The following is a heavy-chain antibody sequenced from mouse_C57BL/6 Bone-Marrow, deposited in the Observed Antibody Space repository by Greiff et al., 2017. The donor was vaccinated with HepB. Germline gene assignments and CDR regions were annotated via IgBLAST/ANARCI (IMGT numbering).Heavy chain of an antibody. V-gene: IGHV1-7*01. J-gene: IGHJ2*01. Sequence: QVQLQQSGAELAKPGASVKLSCKASGYTFTSYWMHWVKQRPGQGLEWIGYINPSSGYTKYNQKFKDKATLTADKSSSTAYMQLSSLTYKDSAVYYCASFPYCDDNGYGYWGQGTTLTVSS. CDR3: ASFPYCDDNGYGY. CDR2: INPSSGYT. CDR1: GYTFTSYW. D-gene: IGHD1-1*01.